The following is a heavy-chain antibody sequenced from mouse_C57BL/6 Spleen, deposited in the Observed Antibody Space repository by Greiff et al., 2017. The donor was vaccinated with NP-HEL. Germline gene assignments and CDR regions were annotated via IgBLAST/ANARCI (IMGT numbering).Heavy chain of an antibody. CDR1: GYSITSGYY. CDR2: ISYDGSN. V-gene: IGHV3-6*01. J-gene: IGHJ4*01. CDR3: AIRTTVVADAMDY. D-gene: IGHD1-1*01. Sequence: EVKLQESGPGLVKPSQSLSLTCSVTGYSITSGYYWNWIRQFPGNKLEWMGYISYDGSNNYNPSLKNRISITRDTSKNQFFLKLNSVTTEDTATYYCAIRTTVVADAMDYWGQGTSVTVSS.